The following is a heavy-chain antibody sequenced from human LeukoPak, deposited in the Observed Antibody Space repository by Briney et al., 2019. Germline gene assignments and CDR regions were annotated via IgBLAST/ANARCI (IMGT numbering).Heavy chain of an antibody. CDR3: ARSTALVTFDY. CDR2: IYPGDSDT. D-gene: IGHD5-18*01. V-gene: IGHV5-51*01. J-gene: IGHJ4*02. Sequence: GESLKISCRCSGSSFTNYWIAWVRQMPGKGLEWMGIIYPGDSDTRYSPSFQGQVTISADKSISIAYLQWSSLKTSDTAMYYCARSTALVTFDYWGQGTLVTVSS. CDR1: GSSFTNYW.